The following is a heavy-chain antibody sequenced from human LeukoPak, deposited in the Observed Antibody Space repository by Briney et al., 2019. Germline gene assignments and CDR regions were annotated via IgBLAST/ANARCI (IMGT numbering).Heavy chain of an antibody. CDR2: ITSSSSTI. Sequence: PGGSLRLSCAASGFSFSAFSMNWVRQAPGKGLEWLSYITSSSSTIYNADSVKGRFTISRDNAKNSLYLQMNSLRAEDTAVYYCARAGANGLAGYWYFDLWGRGTLVTVSS. J-gene: IGHJ2*01. D-gene: IGHD3-10*01. CDR1: GFSFSAFS. CDR3: ARAGANGLAGYWYFDL. V-gene: IGHV3-48*01.